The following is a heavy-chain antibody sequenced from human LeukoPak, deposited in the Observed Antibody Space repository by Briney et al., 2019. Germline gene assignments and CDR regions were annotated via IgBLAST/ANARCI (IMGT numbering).Heavy chain of an antibody. Sequence: SETLSLTCTVSGGSITSNNYYWGWIRQSPGKGLEWIGSMYYSGSTYYNPSLKSRVTISVDTSKNQFSLKLSSVTAADTAVYYCARVVVVPAAKLHYYFDYWGQGTLVTVSS. D-gene: IGHD2-2*01. V-gene: IGHV4-39*07. J-gene: IGHJ4*02. CDR1: GGSITSNNYY. CDR3: ARVVVVPAAKLHYYFDY. CDR2: MYYSGST.